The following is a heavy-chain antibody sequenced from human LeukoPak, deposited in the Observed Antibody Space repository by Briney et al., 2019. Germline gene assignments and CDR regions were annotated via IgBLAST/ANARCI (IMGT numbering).Heavy chain of an antibody. Sequence: ASVKVSCKASGYTFTDYFMHWVRQAPGQGLEWMGWINPNNGETNYARKFQGRVTMTSYTSISTAYMELSRLTSDDTAVYYCARDGYSGYHYHDWFDPWGQGTLVTVSS. CDR1: GYTFTDYF. CDR2: INPNNGET. V-gene: IGHV1-2*02. CDR3: ARDGYSGYHYHDWFDP. D-gene: IGHD5-12*01. J-gene: IGHJ5*02.